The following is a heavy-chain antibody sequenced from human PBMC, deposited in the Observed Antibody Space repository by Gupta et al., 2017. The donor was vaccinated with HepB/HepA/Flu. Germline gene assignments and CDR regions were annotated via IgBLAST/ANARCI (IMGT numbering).Heavy chain of an antibody. J-gene: IGHJ5*02. Sequence: QLHLQESGSRLVKPSQNLTLTCAVSGASVPSGGNAWSWLRQSPGQGLEWIGYIYHTGDPKYTPSLQSRVTMSLDRPNNRFSLTLASVTAADTAVYYCARGFCSATACYSDWFDPWGQGILVTVSS. D-gene: IGHD3-3*01. CDR1: GASVPSGGNA. CDR3: ARGFCSATACYSDWFDP. V-gene: IGHV4-30-2*06. CDR2: IYHTGDP.